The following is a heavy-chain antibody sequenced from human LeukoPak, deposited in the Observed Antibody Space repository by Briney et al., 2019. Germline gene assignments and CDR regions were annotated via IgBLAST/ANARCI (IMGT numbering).Heavy chain of an antibody. Sequence: ASVKVSSKASGYSFVGYGITWVRQAPGQGLEWMGWFNPENGNTNYAQKVQGRVTMTADTSTSTSYMELRSLRSDDTAVYYCAREHSSSWDQFDYWGQGTLVTVSS. D-gene: IGHD6-13*01. CDR1: GYSFVGYG. V-gene: IGHV1-18*01. CDR3: AREHSSSWDQFDY. CDR2: FNPENGNT. J-gene: IGHJ4*02.